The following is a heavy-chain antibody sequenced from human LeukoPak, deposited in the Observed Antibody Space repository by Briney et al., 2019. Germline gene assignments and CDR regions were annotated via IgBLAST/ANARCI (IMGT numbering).Heavy chain of an antibody. CDR1: GYSISSGYF. CDR2: IYHSGST. D-gene: IGHD6-13*01. CDR3: ARGYSISWYFNWFDP. Sequence: PSETLPLTCTVSGYSISSGYFWGWIRQPPGEGLEWIGTIYHSGSTYYNPSLKSRVTISVDTSKNQFSLKLSSVTAADTAVYYCARGYSISWYFNWFDPWGQGTLVTVSS. J-gene: IGHJ5*02. V-gene: IGHV4-38-2*02.